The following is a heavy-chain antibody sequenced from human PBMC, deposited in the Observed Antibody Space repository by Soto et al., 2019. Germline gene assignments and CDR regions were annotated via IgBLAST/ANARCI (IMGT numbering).Heavy chain of an antibody. V-gene: IGHV3-23*01. J-gene: IGHJ6*02. Sequence: GGSLRLSCAASGFTFSSYAMSWVRQAPGKGLEWVSAISGSGGSTYYADSVKGRFTISRDNSKNTLYLQMNSLRAEDTAVYYCAKDWQPAGGNPLYYYYGMDVWGQGTTVTVSS. CDR2: ISGSGGST. CDR1: GFTFSSYA. D-gene: IGHD2-15*01. CDR3: AKDWQPAGGNPLYYYYGMDV.